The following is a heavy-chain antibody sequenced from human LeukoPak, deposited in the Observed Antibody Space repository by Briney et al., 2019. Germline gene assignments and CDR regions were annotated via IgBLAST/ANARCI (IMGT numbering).Heavy chain of an antibody. V-gene: IGHV4-34*01. CDR2: INHSGST. Sequence: SETLSLTCAVYGGSFSGYYWSWIRQPPGKGLEWIGEINHSGSTNYNPSLKSRVTISVDTSKNQFSLKLSSVTAAGTAVYYCARVLAAAGTVDYWGQGTLVTVSS. D-gene: IGHD6-13*01. CDR3: ARVLAAAGTVDY. J-gene: IGHJ4*02. CDR1: GGSFSGYY.